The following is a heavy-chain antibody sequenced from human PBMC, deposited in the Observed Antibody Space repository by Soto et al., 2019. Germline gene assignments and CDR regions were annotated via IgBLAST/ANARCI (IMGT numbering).Heavy chain of an antibody. CDR1: GGTFSSYA. D-gene: IGHD2-2*01. CDR2: IIPIFGTA. Sequence: QVQLVQSGAEVKKPGSSVKVSCKASGGTFSSYAISWVRQAPGQGLEWMGGIIPIFGTANYAQKFQSRVMITADKSTSTEYLELGSPSSEDTSVYYCARTCGTSCYTRPDPYHCYGMYVWGQGTSVSVS. CDR3: ARTCGTSCYTRPDPYHCYGMYV. V-gene: IGHV1-69*06. J-gene: IGHJ6*02.